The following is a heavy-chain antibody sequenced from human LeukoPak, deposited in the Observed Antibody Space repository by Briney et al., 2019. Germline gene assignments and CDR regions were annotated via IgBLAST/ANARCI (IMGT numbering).Heavy chain of an antibody. CDR3: AREVGVPGTWYFDL. Sequence: PGGSLRLSCAASGFTFSGHDMHWVRQAPGKGLEWVSGLVTNDDTYYAASVKGRFTISRENAKNSLYLQMNSLRAEDTALYYCAREVGVPGTWYFDLWGRGTLVTVSS. CDR2: LVTNDDT. CDR1: GFTFSGHD. D-gene: IGHD2-15*01. V-gene: IGHV3-13*01. J-gene: IGHJ2*01.